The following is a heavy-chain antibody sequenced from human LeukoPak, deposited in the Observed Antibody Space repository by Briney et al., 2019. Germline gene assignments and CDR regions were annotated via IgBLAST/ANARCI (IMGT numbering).Heavy chain of an antibody. V-gene: IGHV3-7*01. D-gene: IGHD2-15*01. J-gene: IGHJ4*02. Sequence: GGSLRLSCAASGFSFSTSWMSWVRQAPGKGLEWVANTKEDGSEKHYVDSVKGRFTISRDNAKNSLYLQMNSLRAEDTAVYYCARGRPYGSYDYWGQGSLVTVSS. CDR3: ARGRPYGSYDY. CDR1: GFSFSTSW. CDR2: TKEDGSEK.